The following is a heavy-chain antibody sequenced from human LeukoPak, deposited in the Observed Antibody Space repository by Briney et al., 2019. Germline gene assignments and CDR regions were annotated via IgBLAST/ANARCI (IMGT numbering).Heavy chain of an antibody. D-gene: IGHD1-1*01. J-gene: IGHJ6*03. CDR3: AKDGNMGFSYYYYMDV. V-gene: IGHV3-30*02. CDR2: IRYDGSIK. Sequence: PGGSLRLSCAASGFTFNSYGIHWVRQPPGKGLEWVAFIRYDGSIKYYADSVKGRFTISRDNAKNTLYLQMNSLRAEDTAVYYCAKDGNMGFSYYYYMDVWGKGTTVTVSS. CDR1: GFTFNSYG.